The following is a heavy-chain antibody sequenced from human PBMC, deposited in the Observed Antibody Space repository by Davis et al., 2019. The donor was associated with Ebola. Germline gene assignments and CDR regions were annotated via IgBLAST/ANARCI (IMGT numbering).Heavy chain of an antibody. V-gene: IGHV4-34*01. CDR3: ARGPEAYSSSWYDYYGMDV. Sequence: PSETLSLTCAVYGGSFSGYYWSWIRQPPGKGLEWIGEINHSGSTNYNPSLKSRVTISVDTSKNQFSLKLSSVTAADTAVYYCARGPEAYSSSWYDYYGMDVWGQGTTVTVSS. CDR1: GGSFSGYY. CDR2: INHSGST. J-gene: IGHJ6*02. D-gene: IGHD6-13*01.